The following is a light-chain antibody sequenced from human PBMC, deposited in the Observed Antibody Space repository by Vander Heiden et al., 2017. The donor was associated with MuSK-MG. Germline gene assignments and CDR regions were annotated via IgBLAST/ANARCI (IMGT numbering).Light chain of an antibody. V-gene: IGLV1-40*01. Sequence: QSVLTQPPSVSGAPGQRLTLSCTGSSSNIGAGYDVHWYQQLPGTAPKLLIYGNSNRPSGVPDRFSGSKSGTSASLAITGLQAEDEADYYCQSYDSSLSGFRVFGGGTKLTVL. J-gene: IGLJ2*01. CDR3: QSYDSSLSGFRV. CDR2: GNS. CDR1: SSNIGAGYD.